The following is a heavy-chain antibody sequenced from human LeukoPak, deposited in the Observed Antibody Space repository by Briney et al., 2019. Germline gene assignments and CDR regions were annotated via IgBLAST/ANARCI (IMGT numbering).Heavy chain of an antibody. CDR2: IWSDGTEK. V-gene: IGHV3-33*06. Sequence: GGSLRLSCTTSGFTFSHFGMHWVRQAPGKGLEWVAVIWSDGTEKYYGDSVKGRFTISRDNSENAVYLHMSSLRVEDTAVYYCAKDAQRGSDFSNSLESWGQGTVVTVSS. CDR1: GFTFSHFG. J-gene: IGHJ4*02. D-gene: IGHD4-11*01. CDR3: AKDAQRGSDFSNSLES.